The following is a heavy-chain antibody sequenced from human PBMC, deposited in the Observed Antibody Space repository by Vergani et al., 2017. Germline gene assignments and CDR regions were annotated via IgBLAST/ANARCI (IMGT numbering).Heavy chain of an antibody. J-gene: IGHJ4*02. D-gene: IGHD2-2*01. CDR3: ARVDCSSTSCHNFGY. Sequence: QVQLVQSGAEVKKPGASVKVSCKASGYTFTSYYMHWVRQAPGQGLEWMGIINPSGGSTSYAQKFQGRVTMTRDSSTSTVYMELSSLRSEDTAVYYCARVDCSSTSCHNFGYWGQGTLVTVSS. V-gene: IGHV1-46*01. CDR1: GYTFTSYY. CDR2: INPSGGST.